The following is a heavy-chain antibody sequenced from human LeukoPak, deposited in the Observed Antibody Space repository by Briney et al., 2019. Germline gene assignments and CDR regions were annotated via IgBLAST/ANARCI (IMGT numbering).Heavy chain of an antibody. J-gene: IGHJ2*01. CDR2: ISSNGRTI. V-gene: IGHV3-11*04. Sequence: PGGSLRLSCAASGFTFTDYYMGWVRQVPGKGLEWVSYISSNGRTIYNADSVKGRFTISRDNAKNSLYLQMNSLRAEDTAVYYCARAHRSGAGYFDLWGRGTLVTVSS. CDR1: GFTFTDYY. D-gene: IGHD2-21*01. CDR3: ARAHRSGAGYFDL.